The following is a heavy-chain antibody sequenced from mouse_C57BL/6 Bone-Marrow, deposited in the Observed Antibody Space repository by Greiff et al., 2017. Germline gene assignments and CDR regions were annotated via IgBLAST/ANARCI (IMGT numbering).Heavy chain of an antibody. CDR1: GFNIKDDY. CDR3: TTRDRRRYFDV. D-gene: IGHD2-14*01. Sequence: EVQLQQSGAELVRPGASVKLSCTASGFNIKDDYMHWVKQRPEQGLEWIGWIDPENGDTEYASKFQGKAPITADTSSNTAYLQLSSLTSEDTAVYYCTTRDRRRYFDVWGTGTTVTVSS. CDR2: IDPENGDT. V-gene: IGHV14-4*01. J-gene: IGHJ1*03.